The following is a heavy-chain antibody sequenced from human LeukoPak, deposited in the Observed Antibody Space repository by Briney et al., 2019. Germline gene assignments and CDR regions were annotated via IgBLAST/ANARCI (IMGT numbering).Heavy chain of an antibody. Sequence: PGGSLRLSCAASGFTFSIYAMSWVRQAPGKGLEWVSAITTSGATTYYADSVRGRFTISRDNSKNTLSLQMNSLRAEDTAVYYCAREIYDSYDYWGQGTLVTVSS. J-gene: IGHJ4*02. D-gene: IGHD3-10*01. CDR2: ITTSGATT. V-gene: IGHV3-23*01. CDR1: GFTFSIYA. CDR3: AREIYDSYDY.